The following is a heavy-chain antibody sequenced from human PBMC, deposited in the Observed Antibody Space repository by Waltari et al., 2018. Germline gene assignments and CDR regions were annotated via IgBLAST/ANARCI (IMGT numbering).Heavy chain of an antibody. V-gene: IGHV3-7*03. CDR2: IDQDGSKT. Sequence: EVQLVESGGGLVQPGGSLRLSCSAAGFSFGDDWMSWVRQAPGKGLEWVANIDQDGSKTYYVDSVKGRFTISRDNTKNLVYLQMRGLRDDDTAVYYCGRDRGFAYWGQGALVAVSA. CDR3: GRDRGFAY. CDR1: GFSFGDDW. J-gene: IGHJ4*02.